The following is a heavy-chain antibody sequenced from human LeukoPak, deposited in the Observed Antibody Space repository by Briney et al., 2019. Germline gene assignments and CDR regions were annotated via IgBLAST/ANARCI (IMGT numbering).Heavy chain of an antibody. CDR1: GYTFTSHA. D-gene: IGHD3-10*01. V-gene: IGHV1-3*01. CDR3: ARLMVRGVIIQGFDY. CDR2: INAGNGNT. Sequence: ASVKVSCKASGYTFTSHAMHWVRQAPGQRLEWMGWINAGNGNTKYSQKFQDRVTITRDTSASTAYMELSSLRSEDTAVYYCARLMVRGVIIQGFDYWGQGTLVTVSS. J-gene: IGHJ4*02.